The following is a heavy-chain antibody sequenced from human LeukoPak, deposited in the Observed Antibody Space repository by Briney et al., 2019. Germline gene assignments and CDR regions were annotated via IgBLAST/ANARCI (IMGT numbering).Heavy chain of an antibody. D-gene: IGHD2-21*02. CDR3: ARLPMAVTPHVDY. J-gene: IGHJ4*02. CDR2: MYYSGTT. V-gene: IGHV4-59*01. Sequence: PSETLSLTCTVSGGSITSYYRSWIRQSPGKGLEWIGFMYYSGTTNYNPSIKSRVTISLGMSKNQFSLKLSSVTAADTAVYYCARLPMAVTPHVDYWGQGTLVTVSS. CDR1: GGSITSYY.